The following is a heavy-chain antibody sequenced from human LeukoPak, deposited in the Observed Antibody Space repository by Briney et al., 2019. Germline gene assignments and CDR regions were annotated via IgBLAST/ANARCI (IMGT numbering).Heavy chain of an antibody. D-gene: IGHD4-11*01. CDR2: ISGSGGST. CDR3: AKRYSNYAADAFDI. J-gene: IGHJ3*02. Sequence: GGSLRLSCAASGFTFDDYAMHWVRQAPGKGLEWVSGISGSGGSTYYADSVKGRFTISRDNSKNTLYLQMNSLRAEDTAVYYCAKRYSNYAADAFDIWGQGTMVTVSS. CDR1: GFTFDDYA. V-gene: IGHV3-23*01.